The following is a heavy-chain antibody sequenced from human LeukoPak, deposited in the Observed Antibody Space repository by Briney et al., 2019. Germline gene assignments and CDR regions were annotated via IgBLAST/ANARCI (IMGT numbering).Heavy chain of an antibody. CDR1: GDSMNGGAYS. CDR3: ARDLGYGEFDY. Sequence: PSETLSLTCTVSGDSMNGGAYSWSWIRQPPGKGLEWIGRIYTSGSTNYNPSLKSRVTISVDTSKNQFSLKLSSVTAADTAVYYCARDLGYGEFDYWGQGTLVTVSS. V-gene: IGHV4-61*02. D-gene: IGHD4-17*01. J-gene: IGHJ4*02. CDR2: IYTSGST.